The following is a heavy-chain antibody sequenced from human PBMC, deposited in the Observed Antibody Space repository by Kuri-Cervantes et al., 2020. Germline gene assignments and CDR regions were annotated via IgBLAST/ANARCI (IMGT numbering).Heavy chain of an antibody. V-gene: IGHV3-21*01. D-gene: IGHD6-19*01. CDR2: ISSSSSYI. CDR3: ARDRGSGWPGTTDY. Sequence: GESLKISCAASGFTFSSYSMNWVRQAPGKGLEWVSSISSSSSYIYYADSVKGRFTISRDNAKNSLYLQMNSLRDEDTAVYYCARDRGSGWPGTTDYWGQGTLVTVSS. J-gene: IGHJ4*02. CDR1: GFTFSSYS.